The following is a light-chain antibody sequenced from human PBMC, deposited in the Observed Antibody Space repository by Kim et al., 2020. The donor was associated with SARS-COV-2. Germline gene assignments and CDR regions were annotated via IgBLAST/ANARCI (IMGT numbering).Light chain of an antibody. Sequence: SYELTQPPSVSVAPGKTARMTCGGNNIGSKSVNWYQQKPGQAPVLVIYYDSDRPSGIPERFSGSNSGNTATLTISRVEAGDEADYYCQAWDSSSYHVLFG. CDR1: NIGSKS. CDR3: QAWDSSSYHVL. V-gene: IGLV3-21*04. J-gene: IGLJ2*01. CDR2: YDS.